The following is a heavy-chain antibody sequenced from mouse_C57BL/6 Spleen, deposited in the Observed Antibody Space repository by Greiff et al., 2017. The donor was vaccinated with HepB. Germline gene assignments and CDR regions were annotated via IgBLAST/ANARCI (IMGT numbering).Heavy chain of an antibody. V-gene: IGHV1-82*01. J-gene: IGHJ3*01. CDR2: IYPGDGDT. Sequence: VQLQESGPELVKPGASVKISCKASGYAFSSSWMNWVKQRPGKGLEWIGRIYPGDGDTNYNGKLKGKATLTADKSSSTAYMQLSSLTSEDSAVYFCARWDYYGSRPLAYWGQGTLVTVSA. CDR1: GYAFSSSW. CDR3: ARWDYYGSRPLAY. D-gene: IGHD1-1*01.